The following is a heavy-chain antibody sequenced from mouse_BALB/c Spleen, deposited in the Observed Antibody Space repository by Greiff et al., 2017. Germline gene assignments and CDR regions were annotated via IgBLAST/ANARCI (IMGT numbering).Heavy chain of an antibody. D-gene: IGHD1-1*01. CDR3: ARTSFISYYFDY. CDR1: GFNIKDTY. Sequence: EVKLQESGAELVKPGASVKLSCTASGFNIKDTYMHWVKQRPEQGLEWIGRIDPANGNTKYDPKFQGKATITADTSSNTAYLQLSSLTSEDTAVYYCARTSFISYYFDYWGQGTTLTVSS. V-gene: IGHV14-3*02. J-gene: IGHJ2*01. CDR2: IDPANGNT.